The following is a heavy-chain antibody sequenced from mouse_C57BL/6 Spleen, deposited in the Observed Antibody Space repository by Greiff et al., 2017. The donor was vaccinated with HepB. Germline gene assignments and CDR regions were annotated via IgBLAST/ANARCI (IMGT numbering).Heavy chain of an antibody. CDR2: INPSTGGT. Sequence: EVQLQQSGPELVKPGASVKISCKASGYSFTGYYMNWVKQSPEKSLEWIGEINPSTGGTTYNQKFKAKATLTVDKSSSTAYMQPKSLTSEDSAVYYCARGKLGRWAMDYWGQGTSVTVSS. D-gene: IGHD4-1*01. V-gene: IGHV1-42*01. CDR1: GYSFTGYY. J-gene: IGHJ4*01. CDR3: ARGKLGRWAMDY.